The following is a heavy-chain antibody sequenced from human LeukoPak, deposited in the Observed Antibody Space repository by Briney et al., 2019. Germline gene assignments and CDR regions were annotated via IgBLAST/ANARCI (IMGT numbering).Heavy chain of an antibody. Sequence: GGSLRLSCAASGFTFSSYSMNWVRQAPGKGLEWVSSISSSSSYIYYADSVKGRFTISRDNAKNSLYLQMNSLRAEDTAVYYCARGKTSGRPWGHAFDIWGQGTMVTVSS. D-gene: IGHD1-26*01. CDR3: ARGKTSGRPWGHAFDI. V-gene: IGHV3-21*01. CDR1: GFTFSSYS. CDR2: ISSSSSYI. J-gene: IGHJ3*02.